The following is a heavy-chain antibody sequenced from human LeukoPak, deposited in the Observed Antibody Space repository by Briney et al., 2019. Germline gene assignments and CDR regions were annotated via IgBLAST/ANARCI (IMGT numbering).Heavy chain of an antibody. D-gene: IGHD6-6*01. CDR1: GGTFSSYA. CDR2: IIPILGIA. J-gene: IGHJ4*02. V-gene: IGHV1-69*04. Sequence: ASVKVSCKASGGTFSSYAISWVRQAPGQGLEWMGRIIPILGIANYAQKFQGRVTITADKSTSTAYMELSSLRSEDTAVYYCARVEYSSSSGNVDYWGQGTLVTVSS. CDR3: ARVEYSSSSGNVDY.